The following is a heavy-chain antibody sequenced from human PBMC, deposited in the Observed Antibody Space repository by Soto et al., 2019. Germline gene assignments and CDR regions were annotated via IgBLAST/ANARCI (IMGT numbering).Heavy chain of an antibody. CDR3: ANLAAAGLGDYYYCMDV. D-gene: IGHD6-13*01. CDR1: GYSFTSYW. Sequence: GESLKISCRGSGYSFTSYWISWVRQMPGKGLEWMGRIDPSDSYTNYSPSFQGHVTISADKSISTAYLQWSSLKASDTAMYYCANLAAAGLGDYYYCMDVWGQGTTVTVS. CDR2: IDPSDSYT. J-gene: IGHJ6*02. V-gene: IGHV5-10-1*01.